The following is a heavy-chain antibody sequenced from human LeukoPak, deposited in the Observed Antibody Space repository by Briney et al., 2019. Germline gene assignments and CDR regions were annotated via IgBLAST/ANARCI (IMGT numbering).Heavy chain of an antibody. V-gene: IGHV5-51*01. CDR2: IYPGDSDT. J-gene: IGHJ4*02. CDR1: GYTFSSYW. CDR3: AGQNDFRLDY. Sequence: GESLKISCKGSGYTFSSYWIGWVRQMPGKGLEWMGIIYPGDSDTRYSPSLQGQVTISVDTSIGTAYLQWSSLKASDTAIYYCAGQNDFRLDYWGQGTLVTVSS. D-gene: IGHD3-3*01.